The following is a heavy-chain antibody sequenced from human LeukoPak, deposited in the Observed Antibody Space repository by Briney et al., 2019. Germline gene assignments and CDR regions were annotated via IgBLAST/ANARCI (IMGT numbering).Heavy chain of an antibody. V-gene: IGHV1-18*04. CDR2: ISTYNGDT. D-gene: IGHD6-25*01. CDR1: GYTFTGYY. Sequence: ASVKVSCKASGYTFTGYYIHWVRQAPGQGLEWMGWISTYNGDTSYVQNLQGRVTMTTDTSTSTAYMELMSLRSDDTAVYYCLRDAQRPRLTPDYWGQGTLVTVSS. CDR3: LRDAQRPRLTPDY. J-gene: IGHJ4*02.